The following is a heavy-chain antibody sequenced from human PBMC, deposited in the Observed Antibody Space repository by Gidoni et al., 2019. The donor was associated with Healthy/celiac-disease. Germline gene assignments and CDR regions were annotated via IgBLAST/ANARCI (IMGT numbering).Heavy chain of an antibody. J-gene: IGHJ4*02. D-gene: IGHD1-26*01. CDR1: RGSISSYY. V-gene: IGHV4-4*07. CDR2: IYTSGST. Sequence: QVQLQESRPRLVKPSETLSLTCTASRGSISSYYWSWIRQPAGKGLEWIGRIYTSGSTNYTPSLKSRVTMSVDTSKNQFSLKLSSVTAADTAVYYCARTLVGATKAFYFDYWGQGTLVTVSS. CDR3: ARTLVGATKAFYFDY.